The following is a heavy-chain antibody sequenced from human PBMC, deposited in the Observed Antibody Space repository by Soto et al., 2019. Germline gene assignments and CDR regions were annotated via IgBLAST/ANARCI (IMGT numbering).Heavy chain of an antibody. Sequence: SQTMSLTCTLAAGSPGSRSNYWSWLLQPLGKGLEWIGYIYYSGNTDYNPALRGRANISGNKANSPSSRPLTSLTSAETAIYSCARDSGLAYYSESREPSRFDPWGQGTLVTVSS. D-gene: IGHD4-4*01. J-gene: IGHJ5*02. CDR1: AGSPGSRSNY. CDR2: IYYSGNT. CDR3: ARDSGLAYYSESREPSRFDP. V-gene: IGHV4-61*03.